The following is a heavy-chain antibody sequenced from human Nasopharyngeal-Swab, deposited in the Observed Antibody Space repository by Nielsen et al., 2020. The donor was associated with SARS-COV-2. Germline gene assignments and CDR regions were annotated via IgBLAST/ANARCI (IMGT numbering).Heavy chain of an antibody. CDR2: ISSSGSTI. V-gene: IGHV3-11*01. CDR3: ARGRYYDYVWGSYDWFDP. Sequence: GGSLRLSCAASGFTFSDYYMSWIRQAPGKGLEWVSYISSSGSTIYYADSVKGRFTISRDNAKNSLYLQMISLTAEDTAVYYCARGRYYDYVWGSYDWFDPWGQGTLVTVSS. CDR1: GFTFSDYY. J-gene: IGHJ5*02. D-gene: IGHD3-16*01.